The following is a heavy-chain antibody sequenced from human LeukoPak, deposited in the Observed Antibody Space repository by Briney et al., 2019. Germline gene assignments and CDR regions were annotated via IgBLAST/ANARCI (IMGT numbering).Heavy chain of an antibody. Sequence: GRSLRLSCAASGFTFSSYGMHWVRQAPGKGLEWVSLISSGGTYEYYADSVKGRFTISRDNSKNTLYLQLNSLRAEDTAVYYCARDSTYYYDSGSSGPHYFDNWGQGTLVSVSS. J-gene: IGHJ4*02. CDR2: ISSGGTYE. CDR1: GFTFSSYG. CDR3: ARDSTYYYDSGSSGPHYFDN. D-gene: IGHD3-10*01. V-gene: IGHV3-30*03.